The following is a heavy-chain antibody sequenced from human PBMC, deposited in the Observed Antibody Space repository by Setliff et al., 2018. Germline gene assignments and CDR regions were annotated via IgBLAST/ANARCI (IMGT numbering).Heavy chain of an antibody. Sequence: GGSLRLSCAGSGFNFTHAWMNWVRQAPGKGLEWVGRIKDKSDGGTTNYGAPVKGRFTISRDDSRNTLYLQMNSLKTEDTAVYYCTGNHYYDSSGYYYDSYYYGMDVWGQGTTVTVSS. CDR3: TGNHYYDSSGYYYDSYYYGMDV. V-gene: IGHV3-15*01. CDR1: GFNFTHAW. CDR2: IKDKSDGGTT. D-gene: IGHD3-22*01. J-gene: IGHJ6*02.